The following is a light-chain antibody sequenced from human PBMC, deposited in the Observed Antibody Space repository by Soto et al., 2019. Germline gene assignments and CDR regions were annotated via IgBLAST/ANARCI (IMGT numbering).Light chain of an antibody. J-gene: IGLJ2*01. Sequence: QSVLTQPASVSGSPGQSITISCTGTSSDVGSYNLISWYQQHPGKATQLMIYEGSKRPSGVSNRFSGSKSGNTAFLTISGLQDEDEADYYCCSYAGSSTVVFGGGTKLTVL. V-gene: IGLV2-23*01. CDR2: EGS. CDR3: CSYAGSSTVV. CDR1: SSDVGSYNL.